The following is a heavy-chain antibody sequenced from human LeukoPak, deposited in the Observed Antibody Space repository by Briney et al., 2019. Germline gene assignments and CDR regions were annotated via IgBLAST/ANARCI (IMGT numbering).Heavy chain of an antibody. Sequence: SQTLSLTCAISGDSFSSNSAAWNWIRQSPSRGLEWLGRTYYRSKWYNDYAVSVKSRITINPDTSKNQFSLQLNSVTPEDTAVYYCARAGYSSSWGSWYFDYWGQGTLVTVSS. CDR1: GDSFSSNSAA. D-gene: IGHD6-13*01. CDR3: ARAGYSSSWGSWYFDY. CDR2: TYYRSKWYN. J-gene: IGHJ4*02. V-gene: IGHV6-1*01.